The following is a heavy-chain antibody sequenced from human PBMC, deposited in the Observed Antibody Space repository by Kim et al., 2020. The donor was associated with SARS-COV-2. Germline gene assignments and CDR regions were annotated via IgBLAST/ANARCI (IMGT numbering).Heavy chain of an antibody. D-gene: IGHD3-22*01. V-gene: IGHV3-7*03. CDR1: GLTFRNYW. J-gene: IGHJ4*02. CDR3: ARGMGNDYGSDYYRMHFFDY. CDR2: IKQDGSEK. Sequence: GGSLRLSCAASGLTFRNYWMSWVRQAPGKGLEWVASIKQDGSEKFYVDSVKGRFTISRDSAQNSLFLQMRSLRAEDTAVYYCARGMGNDYGSDYYRMHFFDYWGQGTLVTVSS.